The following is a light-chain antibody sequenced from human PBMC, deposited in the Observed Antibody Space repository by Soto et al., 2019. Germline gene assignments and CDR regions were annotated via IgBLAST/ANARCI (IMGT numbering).Light chain of an antibody. CDR3: QQYGSSLPVT. CDR1: QSVSSSY. V-gene: IGKV3-20*01. J-gene: IGKJ2*01. Sequence: EIVLTQSPGTLSLSPGERATLSCRASQSVSSSYLAWYQQKPGQAPRLLIYGASSTATGIPDRFSGSGSGTDFTLTISRLEPEDFAVYYCQQYGSSLPVTFGQGTKREIK. CDR2: GAS.